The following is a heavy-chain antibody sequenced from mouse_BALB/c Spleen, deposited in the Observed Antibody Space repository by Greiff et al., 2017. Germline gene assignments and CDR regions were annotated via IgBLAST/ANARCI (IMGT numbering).Heavy chain of an antibody. Sequence: VQLQQSGAELVKPGASVKLSCKASGYTFTSYYMYWVKQRPGQGLEWIGEFNPSNGGTNFNEKFKSKATLTVDKSSSTAYMQLSSLTSEDSAVYYCTREGSYESAMDYWGQGTSVTVSS. D-gene: IGHD6-1*01. V-gene: IGHV1S81*02. CDR1: GYTFTSYY. CDR2: FNPSNGGT. J-gene: IGHJ4*01. CDR3: TREGSYESAMDY.